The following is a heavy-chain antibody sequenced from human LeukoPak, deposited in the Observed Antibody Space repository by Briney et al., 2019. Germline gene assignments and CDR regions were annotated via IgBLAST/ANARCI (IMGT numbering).Heavy chain of an antibody. Sequence: PGRSLRLSCAASGFTFDDYAMHWVRQAPGKGLEWVAVISYDGSNKYYADSVKGRFTISRDNSKNTLYLQMNSLRAEDTAVYYCARDGGYNWNYFSRGYWFDPWGQGTLVTVSS. CDR3: ARDGGYNWNYFSRGYWFDP. D-gene: IGHD1-7*01. V-gene: IGHV3-30-3*01. J-gene: IGHJ5*02. CDR2: ISYDGSNK. CDR1: GFTFDDYA.